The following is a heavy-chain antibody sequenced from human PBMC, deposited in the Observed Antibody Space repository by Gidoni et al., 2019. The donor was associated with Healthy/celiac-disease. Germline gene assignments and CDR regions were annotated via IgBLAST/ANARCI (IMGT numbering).Heavy chain of an antibody. D-gene: IGHD3-10*01. CDR3: ARERAKYYYGSGEELHGMDV. V-gene: IGHV3-30-3*01. Sequence: QVQLVESGGGVVQPGRSLRLSCAASGFTFSSYAMHWVRQAPGKGLEWVAVISYDGSNKYYADSVKGRFTISRDNSKNTLYLQMNSLRAEDTAVYYCARERAKYYYGSGEELHGMDVWGQGTTVTVSS. CDR2: ISYDGSNK. CDR1: GFTFSSYA. J-gene: IGHJ6*02.